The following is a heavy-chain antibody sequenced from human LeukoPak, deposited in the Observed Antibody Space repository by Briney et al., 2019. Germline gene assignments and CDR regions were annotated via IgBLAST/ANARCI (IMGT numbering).Heavy chain of an antibody. V-gene: IGHV1-18*01. J-gene: IGHJ4*02. Sequence: GASVKVSCKASGYTFSSYGISWVRQAPGQGLEWMGWISTYDGNTNYAQKLQDRVTITTDTSTSTAYMELRSLRSDDTAMYYCARRLERHHDFDYWGQGTLVTVSS. CDR3: ARRLERHHDFDY. CDR2: ISTYDGNT. D-gene: IGHD1-1*01. CDR1: GYTFSSYG.